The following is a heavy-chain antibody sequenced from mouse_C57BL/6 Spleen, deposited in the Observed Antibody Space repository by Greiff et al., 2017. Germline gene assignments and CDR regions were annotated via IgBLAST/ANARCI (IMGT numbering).Heavy chain of an antibody. J-gene: IGHJ2*01. D-gene: IGHD1-1*02. V-gene: IGHV1-50*01. CDR1: GYTFTSYW. CDR3: ARWWSYYFDY. CDR2: IDPSDSYT. Sequence: VKLQQPGAELVKPGASVKLSCKASGYTFTSYWMQWVKQRPGQGLEWIGEIDPSDSYTNYNQKFKGKATLTVDTSSSTAYMQLSSLTSEDSAVYYCARWWSYYFDYWGQGTTLTVSS.